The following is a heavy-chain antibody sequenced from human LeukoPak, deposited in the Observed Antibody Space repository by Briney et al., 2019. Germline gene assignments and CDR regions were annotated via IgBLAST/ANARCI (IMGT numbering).Heavy chain of an antibody. J-gene: IGHJ4*02. CDR1: GFTFSSYA. V-gene: IGHV3-33*01. Sequence: GRSLRLSCTASGFTFSSYAMHWVRQAPGKGLGWVALIWYDGSNKFYADSVKGRFTISRDNSKNTMYLQMNSLRAEDTAVYYCAIDPGYISGGHGDHGWSFDYWGQGTLVTVSS. CDR2: IWYDGSNK. CDR3: AIDPGYISGGHGDHGWSFDY. D-gene: IGHD4-17*01.